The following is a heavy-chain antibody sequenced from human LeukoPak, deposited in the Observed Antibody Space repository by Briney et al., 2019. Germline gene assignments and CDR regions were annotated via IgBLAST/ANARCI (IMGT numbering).Heavy chain of an antibody. Sequence: SETLSLTCTVSGGSISSYYWSWIRQPPGKGLEWIGYIYYSGSTYYNPSLKSRVTISVDTSKNQFSLKLSSVTAADTAVYYCARVIGGNPSYYFDYWGQGTLVTVSS. CDR1: GGSISSYY. CDR3: ARVIGGNPSYYFDY. CDR2: IYYSGST. V-gene: IGHV4-59*04. J-gene: IGHJ4*02. D-gene: IGHD4-23*01.